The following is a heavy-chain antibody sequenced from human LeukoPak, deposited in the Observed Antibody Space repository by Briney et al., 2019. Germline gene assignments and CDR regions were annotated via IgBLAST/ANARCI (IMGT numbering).Heavy chain of an antibody. CDR2: ISNDGTNK. J-gene: IGHJ3*02. D-gene: IGHD6-19*01. Sequence: GRSLRLSCAASGFTFSSYAMHWVRQAPGKGLEWVGVISNDGTNKYYADSVKGRFSISRDNSNNTLYLQLNSLRGEDTAVYSCARDYSSGPDPHAFDIWGQGTMVTVSS. V-gene: IGHV3-30-3*01. CDR3: ARDYSSGPDPHAFDI. CDR1: GFTFSSYA.